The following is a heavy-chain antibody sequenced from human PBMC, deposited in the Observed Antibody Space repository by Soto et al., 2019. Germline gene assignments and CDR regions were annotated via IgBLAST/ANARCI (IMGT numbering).Heavy chain of an antibody. J-gene: IGHJ4*02. CDR2: SHQSGNT. D-gene: IGHD2-2*01. V-gene: IGHV4-4*02. CDR3: ATRDANKFY. Sequence: QVQLEESGPGLVKPSGTLSLTCAVSGVSISSHEWWTWVRQPPGKGLEWIGESHQSGNTHYNSSLDSLVIISVDKSKNLFSLHLTSVTVADTAIYYCATRDANKFYWGRGTLVTVSS. CDR1: GVSISSHEW.